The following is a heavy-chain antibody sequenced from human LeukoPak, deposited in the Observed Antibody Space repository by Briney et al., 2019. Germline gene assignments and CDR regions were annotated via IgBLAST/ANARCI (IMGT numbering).Heavy chain of an antibody. CDR2: INSVGSST. J-gene: IGHJ6*03. CDR3: ARESWIRNYYYYYMDV. Sequence: GGSLRLSCAVSGFSLSSYWMHWVRPAPGGGLVWVSRINSVGSSTSYADSVKGRFTISTDNAKNTLYLQMNSLRAEDTGVYYCARESWIRNYYYYYMDVWGKGTTVTVSS. CDR1: GFSLSSYW. V-gene: IGHV3-74*01. D-gene: IGHD5-12*01.